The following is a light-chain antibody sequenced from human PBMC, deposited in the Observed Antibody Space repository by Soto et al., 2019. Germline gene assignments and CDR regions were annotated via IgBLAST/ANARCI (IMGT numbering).Light chain of an antibody. CDR3: QHYNSYSEA. V-gene: IGKV1-5*03. CDR2: EAS. J-gene: IGKJ1*01. Sequence: DIQMTQSPYTLSASVGDRVTITCRASQTIFSRLAWYQEKPGKAPRLLIYEASTLETGVPSRFSGSGFGTDFTLTISSLQPDDFATYYCQHYNSYSEAFGQGTKVDIK. CDR1: QTIFSR.